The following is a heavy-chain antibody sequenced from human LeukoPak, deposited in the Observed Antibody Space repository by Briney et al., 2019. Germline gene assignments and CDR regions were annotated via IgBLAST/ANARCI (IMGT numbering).Heavy chain of an antibody. CDR1: GGSISSYY. V-gene: IGHV4-59*01. CDR3: ARDRSSSWYNWFDP. D-gene: IGHD6-13*01. Sequence: SETLSLTCTVSGGSISSYYWSWIRHPPGKGLEWIGYIYSSGSTNYNPSLKSRVTMSVDTSKNQFSLKLTSVTAADTAVYYCARDRSSSWYNWFDPWGQGALVTVSS. J-gene: IGHJ5*02. CDR2: IYSSGST.